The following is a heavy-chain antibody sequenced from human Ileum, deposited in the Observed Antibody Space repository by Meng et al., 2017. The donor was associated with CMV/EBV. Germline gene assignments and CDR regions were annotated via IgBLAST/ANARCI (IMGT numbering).Heavy chain of an antibody. Sequence: GGSLRLSCAASGFTFSSYWMTWVRQAPGKGLEWVANIKEDGSDKYYVDSVRGRFTISRDNAKNSLYLQMNSLRVEDTAVYYCARVSSEDFWSGRYPSGCYGMDVWGQGTKVTVS. CDR2: IKEDGSDK. V-gene: IGHV3-7*01. CDR3: ARVSSEDFWSGRYPSGCYGMDV. CDR1: GFTFSSYW. J-gene: IGHJ6*02. D-gene: IGHD3-3*01.